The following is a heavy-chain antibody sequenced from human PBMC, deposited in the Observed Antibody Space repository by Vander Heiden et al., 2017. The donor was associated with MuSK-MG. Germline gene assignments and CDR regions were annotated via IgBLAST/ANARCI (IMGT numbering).Heavy chain of an antibody. J-gene: IGHJ6*03. CDR1: GYTFTSSG. CDR2: ISAYNGNT. D-gene: IGHD3-3*01. V-gene: IGHV1-18*01. Sequence: QVQLVQSGAEVKKPGASVKVSCKASGYTFTSSGISWVRQAPGKGLEWMGWISAYNGNTNYAQKLQGRVTMTTDTSTSTAYMELRSLRSDDTAVYYCARAFSPYYDFWSGYYNGRDYYYYYYMDVWGKGTTVTVSS. CDR3: ARAFSPYYDFWSGYYNGRDYYYYYYMDV.